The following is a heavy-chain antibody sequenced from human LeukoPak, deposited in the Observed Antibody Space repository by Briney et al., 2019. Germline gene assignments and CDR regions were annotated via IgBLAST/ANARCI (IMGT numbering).Heavy chain of an antibody. CDR1: GFIFSTYW. Sequence: GGSLRLSCAASGFIFSTYWMSWVRQAPGKGLEWVANIKEDGSESHYVDSVKGRFTISRDNAKNSLYLQMNSLRAEDTAVFYCTKDRGYNYGCPDYWGQGTLVTVS. CDR2: IKEDGSES. V-gene: IGHV3-7*03. D-gene: IGHD5-18*01. J-gene: IGHJ4*02. CDR3: TKDRGYNYGCPDY.